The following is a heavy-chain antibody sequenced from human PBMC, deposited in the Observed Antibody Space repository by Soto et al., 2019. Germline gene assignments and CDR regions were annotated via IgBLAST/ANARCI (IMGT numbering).Heavy chain of an antibody. CDR2: ISAYTDTP. D-gene: IGHD1-20*01. Sequence: QVQLVQSGAEVKKPGASVKVSCRASGYTFTNFGVTWVRRAPGQGLEWMGWISAYTDTPNYAQKSQGRVTMTIDTATSTAYMDLRSLTSDDTAVYYCSRVITGVEAWFDPWFEGTLVTVSS. CDR3: SRVITGVEAWFDP. J-gene: IGHJ5*02. V-gene: IGHV1-18*01. CDR1: GYTFTNFG.